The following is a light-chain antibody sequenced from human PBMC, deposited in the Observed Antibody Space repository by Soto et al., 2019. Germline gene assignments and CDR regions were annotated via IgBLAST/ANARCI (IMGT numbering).Light chain of an antibody. J-gene: IGKJ4*01. Sequence: DIVMTQSPDSLAVSLGERATINCKSSQSVLYSANNKNYLAWSQQKPGQPPKLLIYGASTRESGVPDRFSGSGSGTDFTLPISSLQAEDVAVYYCQQYYSTPQLITFGGGTKVEIK. CDR1: QSVLYSANNKNY. V-gene: IGKV4-1*01. CDR3: QQYYSTPQLIT. CDR2: GAS.